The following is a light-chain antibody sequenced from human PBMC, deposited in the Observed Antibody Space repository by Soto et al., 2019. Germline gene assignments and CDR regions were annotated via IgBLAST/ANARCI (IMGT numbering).Light chain of an antibody. V-gene: IGLV2-14*03. J-gene: IGLJ1*01. CDR1: SSDVGGYNY. CDR2: DVS. CDR3: SSYTSSSTYV. Sequence: QSALTQPASVSGSPGQSITISCTGTSSDVGGYNYVSWYQHHPGKAPKLMIYDVSNRPSGVSNRFSGSKSDNTASLTISGLHAEDEADYYCSSYTSSSTYVFGTGTKLT.